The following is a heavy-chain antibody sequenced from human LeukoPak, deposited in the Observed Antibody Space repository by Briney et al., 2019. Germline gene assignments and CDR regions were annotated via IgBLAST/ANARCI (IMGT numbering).Heavy chain of an antibody. J-gene: IGHJ6*03. CDR3: AKLGGQELHNYYVAV. Sequence: SGGSLRLSCAASGFTFSSYAMSWVRQAPGKGLEWVSGIIDSGESTYYANFAKGRFTISRDNSNNTLYLQMNSLRAEDTAVYYCAKLGGQELHNYYVAVCGKGTMVAVSS. CDR1: GFTFSSYA. CDR2: IIDSGEST. D-gene: IGHD3-16*01. V-gene: IGHV3-23*01.